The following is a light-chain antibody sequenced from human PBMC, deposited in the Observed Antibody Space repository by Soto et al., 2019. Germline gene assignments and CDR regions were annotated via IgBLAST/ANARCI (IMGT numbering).Light chain of an antibody. Sequence: EILLTQSPATLSLSPGERATLSCRASQGVSTYLAWYQQKPGQAPRLLIYDASTRATGIPARFSGSGSGTEFTLTISRIEREDFGGYYCQQCSTWPLTFGGGPKVDI. CDR3: QQCSTWPLT. CDR1: QGVSTY. J-gene: IGKJ4*01. V-gene: IGKV3-11*01. CDR2: DAS.